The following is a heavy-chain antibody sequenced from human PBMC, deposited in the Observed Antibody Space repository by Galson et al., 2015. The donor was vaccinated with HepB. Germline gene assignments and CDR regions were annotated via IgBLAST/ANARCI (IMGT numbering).Heavy chain of an antibody. CDR2: IRYDGSNK. CDR3: AKGRIAAAGPTDY. D-gene: IGHD6-13*01. V-gene: IGHV3-30*02. Sequence: SLRLSCAASGFTFSSYGMHWVRQAPGKGLEWVAFIRYDGSNKYYADSVKGRFTISRDNSKNTLYLQMNSLRAEDTAVYYCAKGRIAAAGPTDYWGQGTLVTVSS. J-gene: IGHJ4*02. CDR1: GFTFSSYG.